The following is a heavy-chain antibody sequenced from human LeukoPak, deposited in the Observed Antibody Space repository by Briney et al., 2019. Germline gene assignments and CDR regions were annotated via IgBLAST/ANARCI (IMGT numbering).Heavy chain of an antibody. V-gene: IGHV5-51*01. CDR3: ARNIRSNYFDY. CDR1: GYSFTSYW. CDR2: IYPSDSDT. Sequence: GESLKISCKGSGYSFTSYWIGWVRQMPGKGLEWMGIIYPSDSDTRYSPSFQGQVTISADKSISTAYVQWSSLKASDTAMYYCARNIRSNYFDYWGQGTLVTVFS. J-gene: IGHJ4*02.